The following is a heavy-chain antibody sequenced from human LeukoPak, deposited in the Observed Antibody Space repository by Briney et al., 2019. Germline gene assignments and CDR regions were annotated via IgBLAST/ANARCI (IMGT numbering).Heavy chain of an antibody. J-gene: IGHJ4*02. CDR1: GGSISSGSYY. CDR2: IYTSGST. D-gene: IGHD3-22*01. Sequence: SETLSLTCTVSGGSISSGSYYWSWIRQPAGKGLEWIGRIYTSGSTNYNPSLKSRVTISVDTSKNQFSLKLSSVTAAGTAVYYCARGGYDSSWGQGTLVTVSS. CDR3: ARGGYDSS. V-gene: IGHV4-61*02.